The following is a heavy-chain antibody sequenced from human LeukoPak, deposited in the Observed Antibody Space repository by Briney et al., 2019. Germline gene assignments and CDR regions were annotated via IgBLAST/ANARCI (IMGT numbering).Heavy chain of an antibody. D-gene: IGHD4-17*01. J-gene: IGHJ5*02. CDR2: ISYDGSDK. V-gene: IGHV3-30*04. CDR3: ARKTPDDYGDYPAAYWFDP. CDR1: GFTFSSYT. Sequence: PGGSLRLSCAASGFTFSSYTMHWVRQAPGKGLEWVAIISYDGSDKYYADSVKGRFTISRDNSKNTLYLQMNSLRAEDTAVYYCARKTPDDYGDYPAAYWFDPWGQGTLVTVSS.